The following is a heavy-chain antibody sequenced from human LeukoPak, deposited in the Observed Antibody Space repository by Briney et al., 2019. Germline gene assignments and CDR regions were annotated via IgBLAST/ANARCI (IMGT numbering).Heavy chain of an antibody. D-gene: IGHD3-3*01. CDR3: ARAPVLDFWSGYPPDS. Sequence: HPSETLSLTCAVYGGSFRGYYWSWVRQAPGKGLEWVSVIYSGGSTYYADSVKGRFTISRDNSKNTVYLHMNSLRAEDTAVYYCARAPVLDFWSGYPPDSWGQGALVTVSS. J-gene: IGHJ4*02. CDR2: IYSGGST. CDR1: GGSFRGYY. V-gene: IGHV3-66*02.